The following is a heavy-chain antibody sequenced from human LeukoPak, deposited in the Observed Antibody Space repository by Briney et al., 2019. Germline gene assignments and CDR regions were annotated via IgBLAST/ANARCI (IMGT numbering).Heavy chain of an antibody. CDR1: GFTFSNYE. D-gene: IGHD2-2*01. CDR2: ISSGGSTV. J-gene: IGHJ6*02. CDR3: ARVGCSSTSCYVFSAYYYYGMDV. Sequence: PGGSLRLSCAASGFTFSNYEMHWVRRAPGKGLEWVSYISSGGSTVYYADSVKGRFTVSRDNAKNSLYLQMSSLRAEDTAVYYCARVGCSSTSCYVFSAYYYYGMDVWGQGTTVTVSS. V-gene: IGHV3-48*03.